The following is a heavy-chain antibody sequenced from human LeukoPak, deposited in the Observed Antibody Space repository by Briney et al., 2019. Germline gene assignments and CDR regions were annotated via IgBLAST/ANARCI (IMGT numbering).Heavy chain of an antibody. Sequence: GASVKVSCKASGYSFTAYYMHWVRQAPGQGLEWMGWIIPNSGDTNFAEKFQGRVTMTRDTSINTAYLELSTLRSDDTAVYYCARGTVTAYGGLGWFWAQETQATAPSGSAPAQTYY. D-gene: IGHD2-21*02. CDR2: IIPNSGDT. CDR1: GYSFTAYY. CDR3: ARGTVTAYGGLGWFWAQETQATAPSGSAPAQTYY. V-gene: IGHV1-2*02. J-gene: IGHJ6*03.